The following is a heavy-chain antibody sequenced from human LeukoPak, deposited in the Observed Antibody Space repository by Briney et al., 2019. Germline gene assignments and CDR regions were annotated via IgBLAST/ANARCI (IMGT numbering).Heavy chain of an antibody. Sequence: PGGSLRLSCAASGFTVSSNYMSWVRQAPGKGLEWVSVIYSGGSTYYADSVKGRFTISRDNSKNTLYLQMNSLRAEDTAVYYCARGINFQAAAGTVFDYWGQGTLVTVSS. CDR2: IYSGGST. CDR3: ARGINFQAAAGTVFDY. D-gene: IGHD6-13*01. J-gene: IGHJ4*02. V-gene: IGHV3-53*01. CDR1: GFTVSSNY.